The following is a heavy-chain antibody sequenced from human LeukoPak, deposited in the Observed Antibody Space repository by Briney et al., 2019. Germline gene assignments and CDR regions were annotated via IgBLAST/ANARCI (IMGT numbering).Heavy chain of an antibody. D-gene: IGHD6-19*01. CDR2: IYYSGST. Sequence: PSGTLSLTCTVSGGSISSSSYYWGWIRQPPGKGLEWIGSIYYSGSTYYNPSLKSRVTISVDTSKNQFSLKLSSVTAADTAVYYCARLFEWQWLPQGYFDYWGQGTLVTVSS. CDR3: ARLFEWQWLPQGYFDY. V-gene: IGHV4-39*01. CDR1: GGSISSSSYY. J-gene: IGHJ4*02.